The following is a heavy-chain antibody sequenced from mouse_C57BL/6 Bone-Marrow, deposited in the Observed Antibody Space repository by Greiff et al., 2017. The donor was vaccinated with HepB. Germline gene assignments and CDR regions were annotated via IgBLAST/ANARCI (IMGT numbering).Heavy chain of an antibody. CDR3: ARKGVYYGYDGGDY. J-gene: IGHJ2*01. Sequence: QVQLQQSGAELVRPGASVKLSCKASGYTFTDYYINWVKQRPGQGLEWIARIYPGSGNTYYNEKFKGKATLTAEKSSSTAYMQLSSLTSEDSAVYFCARKGVYYGYDGGDYWGQGTTLTVSS. CDR2: IYPGSGNT. CDR1: GYTFTDYY. V-gene: IGHV1-76*01. D-gene: IGHD2-2*01.